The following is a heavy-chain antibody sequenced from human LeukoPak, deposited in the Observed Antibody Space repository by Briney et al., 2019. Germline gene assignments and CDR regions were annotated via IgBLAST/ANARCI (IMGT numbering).Heavy chain of an antibody. V-gene: IGHV4-61*02. CDR2: IYTSGST. J-gene: IGHJ6*02. CDR3: ARHSGLVYYYGMDV. Sequence: SQTLSLTCTVSGGSISSGSYYWSWIRQPAGKGLEWIGRIYTSGSTNYNPSLKSRVTISVDTSKNQFSLKLSSVTAADTAVYYCARHSGLVYYYGMDVWGQGTTVTVSS. D-gene: IGHD1-26*01. CDR1: GGSISSGSYY.